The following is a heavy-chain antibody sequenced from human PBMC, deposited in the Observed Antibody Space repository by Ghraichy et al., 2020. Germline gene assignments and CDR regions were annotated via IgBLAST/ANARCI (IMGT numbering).Heavy chain of an antibody. CDR3: ARRTLRGYSSSWYELPEFDY. J-gene: IGHJ4*02. D-gene: IGHD6-13*01. V-gene: IGHV3-48*02. CDR2: ISSSSSTI. Sequence: GESLNISCAASGFTFSSYSMNWVRQAPGKGLEWVSYISSSSSTIYYADSVKGRFTISRDNAKNSLYLQMNSLRDEDTAVYYCARRTLRGYSSSWYELPEFDYWGQGTLVTVSS. CDR1: GFTFSSYS.